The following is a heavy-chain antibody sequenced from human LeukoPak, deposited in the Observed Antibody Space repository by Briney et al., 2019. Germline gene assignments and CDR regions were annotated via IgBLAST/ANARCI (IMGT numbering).Heavy chain of an antibody. CDR2: ISSSSSYI. Sequence: PGGSLRLSCAASGFTLRSYTMNWVRQAPGKGLEWVSSISSSSSYIYYADSVKGRFTISRDNAKNSLYLQMNSLRAEDTAVYYCARDRRDYDILTGYLPDAFDIWGQGTMVTVSS. J-gene: IGHJ3*02. CDR3: ARDRRDYDILTGYLPDAFDI. CDR1: GFTLRSYT. D-gene: IGHD3-9*01. V-gene: IGHV3-21*01.